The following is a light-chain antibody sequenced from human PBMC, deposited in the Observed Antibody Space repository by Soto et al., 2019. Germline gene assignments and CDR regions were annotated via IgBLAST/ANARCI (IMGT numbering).Light chain of an antibody. CDR3: QQYYSYPRT. V-gene: IGKV3-20*01. CDR2: GAS. J-gene: IGKJ1*01. CDR1: QSVTNSF. Sequence: EIVLAQSPGTLSLSPGERATLSCRASQSVTNSFLAWYQQKPGQAPRLLIYGASRRATGIPDRFSGSGSGTEFTLTISSLQSEDFATYYCQQYYSYPRTFGQGTKVDIK.